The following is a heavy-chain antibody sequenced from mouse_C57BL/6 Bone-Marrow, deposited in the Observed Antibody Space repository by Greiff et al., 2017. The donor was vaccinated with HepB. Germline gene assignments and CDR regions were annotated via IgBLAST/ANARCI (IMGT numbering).Heavy chain of an antibody. D-gene: IGHD1-1*01. CDR2: IYPGSGST. Sequence: VKLQQPGAELVKPGASVKMSCKASGYTFTSYWITWVKQRPGQGLEWIGDIYPGSGSTNYNEKFKSKATLTVDTSSSTAYMQLSSLTSEDSAVYYCASHDYGSSIWYFDVWGTGTTVTVSS. J-gene: IGHJ1*03. V-gene: IGHV1-55*01. CDR1: GYTFTSYW. CDR3: ASHDYGSSIWYFDV.